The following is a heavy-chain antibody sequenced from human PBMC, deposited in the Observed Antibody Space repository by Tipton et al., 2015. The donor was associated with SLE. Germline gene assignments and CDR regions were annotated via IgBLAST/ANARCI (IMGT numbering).Heavy chain of an antibody. CDR2: IYSSGIT. J-gene: IGHJ5*02. D-gene: IGHD2-2*01. CDR3: ARYGGAAVVLPEATIGGYNWFDP. Sequence: TLSLTCTVSGGSISSSNFYWGWIRQPPGKGLEWIGSIYSSGITYYNPSLKSRVTMSVDTSKNQFSLKVRSVTAADTAVYYCARYGGAAVVLPEATIGGYNWFDPWGQGTLVTVSS. CDR1: GGSISSSNFY. V-gene: IGHV4-39*07.